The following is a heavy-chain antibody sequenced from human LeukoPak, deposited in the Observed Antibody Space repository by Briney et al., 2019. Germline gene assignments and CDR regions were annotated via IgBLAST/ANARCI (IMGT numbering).Heavy chain of an antibody. J-gene: IGHJ3*02. CDR2: ISYDGSKK. CDR3: ARGIVAAAGTHFVGDAFDI. D-gene: IGHD6-13*01. CDR1: GFTFSSYA. V-gene: IGHV3-30*14. Sequence: QPGGSLRLSCAASGFTFSSYAMHWVRQAPGKGLEWVAVISYDGSKKFHADSVKGRFTISRENAKNSLYLQMNSLRAGDTAVYYCARGIVAAAGTHFVGDAFDIWGQGTMVTVSS.